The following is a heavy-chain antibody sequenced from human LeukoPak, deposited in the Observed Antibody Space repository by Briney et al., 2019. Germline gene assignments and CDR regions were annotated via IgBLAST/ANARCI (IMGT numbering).Heavy chain of an antibody. Sequence: HSGGSLTLSCAVSGFPFSSCCMSWVRHAPRKGLEWVANIKQDGSEKYYVDSVQGRLTIYRYNAKNSLYLHRNSLRAEDTAVYYCATGTTVVTYFDYWGQGTLVTVSS. CDR3: ATGTTVVTYFDY. D-gene: IGHD4-17*01. CDR2: IKQDGSEK. J-gene: IGHJ4*02. V-gene: IGHV3-7*01. CDR1: GFPFSSCC.